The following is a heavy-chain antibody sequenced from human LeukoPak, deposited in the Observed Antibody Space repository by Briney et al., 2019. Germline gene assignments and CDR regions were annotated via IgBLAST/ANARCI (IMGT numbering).Heavy chain of an antibody. CDR3: ARSARSYLYYFDY. CDR2: ISSSSSYI. D-gene: IGHD3-10*01. J-gene: IGHJ4*02. V-gene: IGHV3-21*01. CDR1: GLTFSSYS. Sequence: GGSLRLSCAASGLTFSSYSMNWVRQAPGKGLEWVSSISSSSSYIYYADSVKGRFTISRDNAKNSLYLQMNSLRAEDTAVYYCARSARSYLYYFDYWGQGTLVTVSS.